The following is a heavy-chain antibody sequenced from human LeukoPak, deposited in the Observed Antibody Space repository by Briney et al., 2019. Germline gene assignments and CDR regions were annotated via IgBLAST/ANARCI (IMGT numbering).Heavy chain of an antibody. CDR1: GGSISSSSYY. Sequence: SETLSLTCTVSGGSISSSSYYWGWIRQPPGKGLEWIGSIYYSGSTYYNPSLKSRVTISVDTSKNQFSLKLSSVTAADTAVYYCARAERITIFGVVIIGVSWFDPWGQGTLVTVSS. J-gene: IGHJ5*02. CDR3: ARAERITIFGVVIIGVSWFDP. D-gene: IGHD3-3*01. V-gene: IGHV4-39*07. CDR2: IYYSGST.